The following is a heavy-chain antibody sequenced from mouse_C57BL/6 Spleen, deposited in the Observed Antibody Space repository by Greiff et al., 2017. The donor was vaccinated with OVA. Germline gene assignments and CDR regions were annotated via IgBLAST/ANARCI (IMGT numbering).Heavy chain of an antibody. CDR2: ILPGSGST. J-gene: IGHJ3*01. D-gene: IGHD2-3*01. V-gene: IGHV1-9*01. CDR1: GYTFTGYW. Sequence: VKLQESGAELMKPGASVKLSCKATGYTFTGYWIAWVKQRPGHGLEWIGEILPGSGSTNYNEKFKSKATLTVDKSSSTAYMQLSSLTSEYSAVYYCTTDGYSPYWGQGTLVTVSA. CDR3: TTDGYSPY.